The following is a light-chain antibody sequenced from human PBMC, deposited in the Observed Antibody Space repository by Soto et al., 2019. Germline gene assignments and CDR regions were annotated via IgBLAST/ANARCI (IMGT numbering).Light chain of an antibody. J-gene: IGLJ1*01. CDR1: ITDVGGYNA. Sequence: QSALTQPPSASGSPGQSVAISCTGTITDVGGYNAVSWYQQHPGKAPKVMIYDVYKRPSGVPDRFSGSKSGNTASLTVSGLQAEDEADYYCSSFAGGNNFVFGTGTKVTVL. CDR3: SSFAGGNNFV. CDR2: DVY. V-gene: IGLV2-8*01.